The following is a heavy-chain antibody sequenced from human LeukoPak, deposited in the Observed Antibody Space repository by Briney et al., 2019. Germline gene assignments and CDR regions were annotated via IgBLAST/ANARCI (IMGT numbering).Heavy chain of an antibody. Sequence: GGSLRLSCAASGFTFSSYSMNWVRQAPGKGLEWVSSISSSSSYIYYADSVKGRFTISRDNAKNTLYLQMNSPRAEDTAVYYCVRGGIASAFDIWGQGTMVTVSS. V-gene: IGHV3-21*01. J-gene: IGHJ3*02. CDR3: VRGGIASAFDI. CDR2: ISSSSSYI. D-gene: IGHD6-13*01. CDR1: GFTFSSYS.